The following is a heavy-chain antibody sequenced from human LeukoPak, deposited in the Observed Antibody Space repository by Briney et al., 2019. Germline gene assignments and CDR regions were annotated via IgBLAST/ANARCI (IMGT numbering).Heavy chain of an antibody. CDR2: LYSGSDT. J-gene: IGHJ2*01. CDR1: GLSLSLNY. Sequence: GSHAVPCAVAGLSLSLNYMKWVRQATRKGLEWVSILYSGSDTYYADSVKGRFTISRDSSKNMLFLHMNSLRAEDTAVYYCARVGDHFHWYLDIWGRGTLVTVSS. V-gene: IGHV3-53*01. CDR3: ARVGDHFHWYLDI. D-gene: IGHD3-3*02.